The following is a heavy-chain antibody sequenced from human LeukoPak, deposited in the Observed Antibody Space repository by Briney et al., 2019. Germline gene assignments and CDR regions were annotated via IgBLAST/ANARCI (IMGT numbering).Heavy chain of an antibody. CDR3: ARDKGVIGSSSPGWFDP. D-gene: IGHD6-6*01. V-gene: IGHV3-30-3*01. CDR1: GSTFSSYA. J-gene: IGHJ5*02. CDR2: ISYDGSNK. Sequence: GGSLRLSCAASGSTFSSYAMHWVRQAPGKGLEWVAVISYDGSNKYYADSVKGRFTISRDNSKNTLYLQMNSLRAKDTAVYYCARDKGVIGSSSPGWFDPWGQRTLVTVSP.